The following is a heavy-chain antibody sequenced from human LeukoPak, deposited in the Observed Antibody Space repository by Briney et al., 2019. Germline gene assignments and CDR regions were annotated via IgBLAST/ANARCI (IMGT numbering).Heavy chain of an antibody. D-gene: IGHD2/OR15-2a*01. CDR2: IYYSGIT. Sequence: SETLSLTCTVSGGSISTSSYFWGWIRQPPGKGLEWIGSIYYSGITFYNPSLKSRLTISVDTSKNQFSLRLTSVTAADTAVYYCARPLDTTFFNAFDIWGQGTMVTVSS. V-gene: IGHV4-39*01. CDR3: ARPLDTTFFNAFDI. J-gene: IGHJ3*02. CDR1: GGSISTSSYF.